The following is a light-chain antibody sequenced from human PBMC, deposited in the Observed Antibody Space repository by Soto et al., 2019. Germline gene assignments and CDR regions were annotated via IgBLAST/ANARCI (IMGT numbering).Light chain of an antibody. CDR2: GAS. Sequence: EIVLTQSPGTLYLSPGERATLSCRASQSVSSSYLAWYQQKPGHAPRLLIYGASSRATGIPDRFSGSGSGTDVTVTISRLGPEEFAVYYFHRCGRPPTTFGQGTILEIK. CDR3: HRCGRPPTT. V-gene: IGKV3-20*01. CDR1: QSVSSSY. J-gene: IGKJ2*01.